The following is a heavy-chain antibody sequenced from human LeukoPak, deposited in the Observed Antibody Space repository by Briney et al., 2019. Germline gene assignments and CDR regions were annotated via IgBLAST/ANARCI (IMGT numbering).Heavy chain of an antibody. V-gene: IGHV3-23*01. D-gene: IGHD1-20*01. Sequence: GGSLRLSCAASGFTFTNYAMSWVRQAPGKGLECVSAISSTGGSTYYADSVKGRFTISRDNSKNTLYLQMNSLGAEDTAVYYCAKDYGYNWYPCDYWGQGTLVTVSS. J-gene: IGHJ4*02. CDR3: AKDYGYNWYPCDY. CDR2: ISSTGGST. CDR1: GFTFTNYA.